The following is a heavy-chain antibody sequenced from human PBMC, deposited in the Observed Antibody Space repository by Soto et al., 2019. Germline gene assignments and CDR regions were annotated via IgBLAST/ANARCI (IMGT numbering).Heavy chain of an antibody. D-gene: IGHD6-19*01. J-gene: IGHJ5*02. Sequence: SETLSLTCTVSGGSISSSSYYWGWIRQPPGKGLEWIGSIYYSGSTYYNPSLKSRVTISVDTSKNQFSLKLSSVTAADTAVYYCARRVSSWLVLFWFDPWGQGTLVTVSS. CDR1: GGSISSSSYY. CDR3: ARRVSSWLVLFWFDP. V-gene: IGHV4-39*01. CDR2: IYYSGST.